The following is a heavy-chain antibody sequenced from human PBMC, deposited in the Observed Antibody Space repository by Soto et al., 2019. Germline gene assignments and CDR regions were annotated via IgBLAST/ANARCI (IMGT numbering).Heavy chain of an antibody. CDR1: GYTFTGYY. J-gene: IGHJ4*02. CDR2: INPNSGGT. CDR3: SRAQGPPYTYYDFWSGYSYYFDY. D-gene: IGHD3-3*01. V-gene: IGHV1-2*04. Sequence: QVQLVQSGAEVKKPGASVKVSCEASGYTFTGYYMHWVRQSPGQGLEWMGWINPNSGGTNYAQKFQGWVTMTRDTSISTAYMELSRLRSDDTAVYYCSRAQGPPYTYYDFWSGYSYYFDYWGQGTLVTVSS.